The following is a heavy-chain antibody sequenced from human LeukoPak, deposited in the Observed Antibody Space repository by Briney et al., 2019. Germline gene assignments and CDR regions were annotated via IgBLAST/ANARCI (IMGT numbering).Heavy chain of an antibody. CDR3: GKTDIYFNPIDY. CDR1: GVSISTSEW. Sequence: PETLSLTCAVSGVSISTSEWWIWVRQPPGQGLEWIGEIHRDGRTRYNPSLTSRVTMSMDYSKNQFSLNVRFVTAADTAIYYCGKTDIYFNPIDYWGPGSLVTVSS. V-gene: IGHV4-4*03. D-gene: IGHD3-9*01. CDR2: IHRDGRT. J-gene: IGHJ4*02.